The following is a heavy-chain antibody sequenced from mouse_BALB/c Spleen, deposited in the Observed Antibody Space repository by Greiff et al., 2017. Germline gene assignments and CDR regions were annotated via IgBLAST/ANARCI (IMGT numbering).Heavy chain of an antibody. V-gene: IGHV1S81*02. CDR1: GYTFTSYY. CDR3: TRSRITTGYAMDY. D-gene: IGHD2-4*01. Sequence: QVQLQQPGAELVKPGASVKLSRKASGYTFTSYYMYWVKQRPGQGLEWIGGINPSNGGTNFNEKFKSKATLTVDKSSSTAYMQLSSLTSEDSAVYYCTRSRITTGYAMDYWGQGTSVTVSS. J-gene: IGHJ4*01. CDR2: INPSNGGT.